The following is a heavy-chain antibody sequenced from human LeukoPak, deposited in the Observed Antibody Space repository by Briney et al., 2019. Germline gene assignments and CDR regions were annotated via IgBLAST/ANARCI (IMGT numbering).Heavy chain of an antibody. Sequence: GASLKICSEAFGYSFTTSWIGWGRQLARKGVEWMTIIHTGNSATNSHPSFEGQTIITTDRFIRTAYVQWSILHASATAIYYCAILNHPDGRVYWGQGTPVTVSS. D-gene: IGHD5-24*01. V-gene: IGHV5-51*01. CDR3: AILNHPDGRVY. CDR1: GYSFTTSW. CDR2: IHTGNSAT. J-gene: IGHJ4*02.